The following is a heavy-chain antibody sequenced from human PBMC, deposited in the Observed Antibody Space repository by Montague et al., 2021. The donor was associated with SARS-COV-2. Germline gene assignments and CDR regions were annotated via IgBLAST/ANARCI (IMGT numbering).Heavy chain of an antibody. CDR3: ARGQVTVFGVLIMLPAAGPFDI. V-gene: IGHV4-34*01. J-gene: IGHJ3*02. D-gene: IGHD3-3*01. Sequence: SETLSLTCAVYGGSFTDFYWTWIRQPPGKGLEWIGESNDRGSSNYSPSLKNRVTISVDASKNQLSLKLTSVTAADTGVYYCARGQVTVFGVLIMLPAAGPFDIWGQGTMVTVSS. CDR2: SNDRGSS. CDR1: GGSFTDFY.